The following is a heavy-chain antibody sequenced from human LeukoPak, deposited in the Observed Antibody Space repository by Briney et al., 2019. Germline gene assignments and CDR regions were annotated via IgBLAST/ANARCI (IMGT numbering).Heavy chain of an antibody. J-gene: IGHJ5*02. Sequence: QSGGSLRLPCAASGFTLSTYAMSWVRQTPGKGLEWVAATSSSDAGTYYADSVKGRFTISRDNSKNTLYLQMNSLRAEDTAVYYCAREHALWHDEGNWFDTWGQGTLVTVSS. V-gene: IGHV3-23*01. CDR3: AREHALWHDEGNWFDT. D-gene: IGHD3-10*01. CDR2: TSSSDAGT. CDR1: GFTLSTYA.